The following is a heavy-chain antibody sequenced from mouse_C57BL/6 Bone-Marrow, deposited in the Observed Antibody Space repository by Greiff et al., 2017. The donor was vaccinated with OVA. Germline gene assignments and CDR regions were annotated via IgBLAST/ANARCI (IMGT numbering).Heavy chain of an antibody. V-gene: IGHV1-80*01. CDR1: GYAFSSYW. Sequence: QVQLQQSGAELVKPGASVKISCKASGYAFSSYWMNWVKQRPGKGLEWIGQIYPGDGDTNYNGKFKGKATLTADKSSSTAYMQLSSLTSEDSAVYFCARAGTAQATESWGQGTTLTVSS. J-gene: IGHJ2*01. CDR2: IYPGDGDT. CDR3: ARAGTAQATES. D-gene: IGHD3-2*02.